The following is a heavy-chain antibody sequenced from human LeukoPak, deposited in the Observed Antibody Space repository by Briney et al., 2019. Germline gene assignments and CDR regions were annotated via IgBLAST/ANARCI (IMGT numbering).Heavy chain of an antibody. CDR3: AKDTTYYYDSSGYDGFDI. CDR1: GFTFDDYA. Sequence: PGGSLRLSCAASGFTFDDYAMHWVRQAPGKGLEWVSGITWNSDTIDYADSVKGRFTISRDNAKNSLYLQMNSLRAEDTALCYCAKDTTYYYDSSGYDGFDIWGQGTMVTVSS. D-gene: IGHD3-22*01. V-gene: IGHV3-9*01. CDR2: ITWNSDTI. J-gene: IGHJ3*02.